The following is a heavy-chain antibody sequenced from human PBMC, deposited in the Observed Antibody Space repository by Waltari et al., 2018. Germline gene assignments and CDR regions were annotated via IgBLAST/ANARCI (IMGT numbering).Heavy chain of an antibody. J-gene: IGHJ3*02. V-gene: IGHV1-46*01. CDR2: INPSGGST. CDR3: ARSSFLDSGSNTEGAFDI. Sequence: QVQLVQSGAEVKKPGSSVKVSCKASGGTFSSYAISWVRQAPGQGLEWMGIINPSGGSTSSAQKFQGRVTMTRDTSTSTVYMEVSSLRSEDTAIYYCARSSFLDSGSNTEGAFDIWGQGTMVTVSS. CDR1: GGTFSSYA. D-gene: IGHD6-19*01.